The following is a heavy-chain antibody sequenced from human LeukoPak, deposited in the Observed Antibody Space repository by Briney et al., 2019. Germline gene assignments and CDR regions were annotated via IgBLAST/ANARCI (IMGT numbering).Heavy chain of an antibody. CDR2: IIPIFGTA. Sequence: GASVSVSCKASGGTFSSYAISWVRQAPGQGLEWMGGIIPIFGTANYAQKFQGRVTITADESTSTAYMELSSLRSEDTAVYYCARVIAVAASPFDYWGQGTLVTVSS. CDR1: GGTFSSYA. V-gene: IGHV1-69*13. J-gene: IGHJ4*02. CDR3: ARVIAVAASPFDY. D-gene: IGHD6-19*01.